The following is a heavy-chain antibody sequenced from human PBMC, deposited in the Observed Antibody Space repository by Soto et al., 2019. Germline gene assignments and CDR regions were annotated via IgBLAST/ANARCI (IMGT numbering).Heavy chain of an antibody. CDR1: GCSISSTSYY. CDR2: VHYRGTT. Sequence: QVLLQESGPGLVKPSETLSLTCTVSGCSISSTSYYWGWIRQPPGKVLEWIGSVHYRGTTDYDPSLKSRVTISLDTSKNKISLKLRSVSASDTAVYYCARHRDSLYGAGTHSLNWFDPWGQGALVTVSS. J-gene: IGHJ5*02. CDR3: ARHRDSLYGAGTHSLNWFDP. D-gene: IGHD6-13*01. V-gene: IGHV4-39*01.